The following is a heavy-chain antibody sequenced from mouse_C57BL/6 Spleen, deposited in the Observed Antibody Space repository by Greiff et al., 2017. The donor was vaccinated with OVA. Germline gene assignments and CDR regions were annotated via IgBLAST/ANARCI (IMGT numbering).Heavy chain of an antibody. CDR3: ARRYEYEGYFAV. CDR1: GYTFTDYY. V-gene: IGHV1-26*01. J-gene: IGHJ1*03. Sequence: EVQLQQSGPELVQPGASVKISCKASGYTFTDYYMNWVKQSHGKSLEWIGDINPNNGGTSYNQKFKGKATLTVDKSSSTAYMELRSLTSEDSAVYYCARRYEYEGYFAVWGTGTTVTVSS. D-gene: IGHD2-4*01. CDR2: INPNNGGT.